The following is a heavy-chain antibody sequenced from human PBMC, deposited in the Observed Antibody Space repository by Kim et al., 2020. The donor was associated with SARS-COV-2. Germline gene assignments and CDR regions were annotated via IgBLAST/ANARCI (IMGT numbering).Heavy chain of an antibody. D-gene: IGHD1-26*01. CDR3: ARDLVVGATSYYYGMDV. Sequence: GGSLRLSCAASGFTVSSNYMSWVRQAPGKGLEWVSVIYSGGSTYYADSVKGRFTISRDNSKNTLYLQMNSLRAEDTAVYYCARDLVVGATSYYYGMDVWGQGTTVTVSS. V-gene: IGHV3-66*02. CDR2: IYSGGST. CDR1: GFTVSSNY. J-gene: IGHJ6*02.